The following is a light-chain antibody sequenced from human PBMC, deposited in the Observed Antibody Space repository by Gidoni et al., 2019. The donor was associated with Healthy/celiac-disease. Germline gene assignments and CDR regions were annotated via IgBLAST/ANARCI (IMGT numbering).Light chain of an antibody. V-gene: IGKV4-1*01. Sequence: DIVMTQSPDSLAVSLGERATINCKSSQSVLYSSNNKNYLAWYQQKPGQPPKLLIYWAFTRESGVPDRFSGSGSGTDVTLTISSLQAEDVAVYYCQQYYSTPRLTFGGGTKVEIK. CDR1: QSVLYSSNNKNY. CDR2: WAF. J-gene: IGKJ4*01. CDR3: QQYYSTPRLT.